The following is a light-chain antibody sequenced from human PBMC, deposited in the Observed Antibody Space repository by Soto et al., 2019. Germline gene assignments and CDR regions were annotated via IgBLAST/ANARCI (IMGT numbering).Light chain of an antibody. CDR2: GAS. CDR1: QSIRTY. V-gene: IGKV1-39*01. J-gene: IGKJ1*01. Sequence: DIQMTQSPSSLSASVGDRVTITCRASQSIRTYVNWYQHKPGKAPYLLIYGASTLQSGVPSRFSGSGSGTDFTLIISSLQPEDFATYYYQQSYRAPRAFGQGTKVEIK. CDR3: QQSYRAPRA.